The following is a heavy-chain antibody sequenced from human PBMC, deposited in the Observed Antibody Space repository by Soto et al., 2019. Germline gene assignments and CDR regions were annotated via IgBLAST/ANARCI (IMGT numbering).Heavy chain of an antibody. CDR2: VYYSGST. J-gene: IGHJ5*02. Sequence: PSETLSLTCTVSGGSISSGDYYWSWIRQPPGKGLEWIGYVYYSGSTYYNPPLKSRVTISVDTSKNQFSLKLSSVTAADTAVYYCARGNYYDSSGYSSWFDPWGQGTLVTVSS. V-gene: IGHV4-30-4*01. CDR3: ARGNYYDSSGYSSWFDP. CDR1: GGSISSGDYY. D-gene: IGHD3-22*01.